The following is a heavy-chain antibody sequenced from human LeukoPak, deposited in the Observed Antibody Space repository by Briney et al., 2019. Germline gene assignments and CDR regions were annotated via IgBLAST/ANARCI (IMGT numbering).Heavy chain of an antibody. CDR3: AKGAGGFSYYNWFDP. J-gene: IGHJ5*02. D-gene: IGHD5-18*01. CDR1: GDSISTSNSY. V-gene: IGHV4-39*01. CDR2: IYYSGNT. Sequence: SETLSLTCAVSGDSISTSNSYWGWIRRPPGKGLEWVGSIYYSGNTYYNPSLKSRVTISVDTSKNQFSLKLTSVTAADTAVYYCAKGAGGFSYYNWFDPWGQGTLVTVSS.